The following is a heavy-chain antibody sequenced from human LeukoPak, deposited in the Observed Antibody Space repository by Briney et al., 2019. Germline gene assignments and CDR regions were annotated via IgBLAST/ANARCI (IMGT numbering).Heavy chain of an antibody. CDR3: AKDGGWYATYFDY. D-gene: IGHD6-19*01. V-gene: IGHV3-9*03. J-gene: IGHJ4*02. Sequence: AGGSLRLSCAASGFTFSSYAMSWVRQAPGKGLEWVSGISWNSGSIGYANSVKGRFTISRDNAKNSLYLQMNSLRAEDMALYYCAKDGGWYATYFDYWGQGTLVTVSS. CDR1: GFTFSSYA. CDR2: ISWNSGSI.